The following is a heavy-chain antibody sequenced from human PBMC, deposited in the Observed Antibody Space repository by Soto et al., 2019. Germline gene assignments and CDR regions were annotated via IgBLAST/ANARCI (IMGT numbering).Heavy chain of an antibody. CDR2: INPVYGRT. V-gene: IGHV1-18*01. Sequence: QVQLVQSGAEVKKPGTSVRVSCKASGYSFTTYHISWLRQTPGQGLEWMGWINPVYGRTVYAQKFQGRFTMTTNTATSTAYMDLRSLTSDDTAVYYCARFLSSYDYGTFDYWGQGTLVTVSS. CDR3: ARFLSSYDYGTFDY. D-gene: IGHD5-12*01. J-gene: IGHJ4*02. CDR1: GYSFTTYH.